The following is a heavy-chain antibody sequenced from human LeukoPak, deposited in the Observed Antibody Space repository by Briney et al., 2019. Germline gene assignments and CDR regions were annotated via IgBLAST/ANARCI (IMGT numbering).Heavy chain of an antibody. CDR1: GGTLSSYA. Sequence: ASVKVSCKASGGTLSSYAISWVRQAPGQGLEWMGRIIPILGIANYAQKFQGRVTITADKSTSTAYMELSSLRSEDTAVYYCASEQLGYCSSTSCPPPYWGQGTLVTVSS. CDR2: IIPILGIA. V-gene: IGHV1-69*04. J-gene: IGHJ4*02. D-gene: IGHD2-2*01. CDR3: ASEQLGYCSSTSCPPPY.